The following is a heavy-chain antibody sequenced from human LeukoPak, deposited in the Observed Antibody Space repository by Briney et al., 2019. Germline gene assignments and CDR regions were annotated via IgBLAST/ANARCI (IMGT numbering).Heavy chain of an antibody. J-gene: IGHJ3*02. CDR1: GFTFSCYG. Sequence: GGSLRLSCAASGFTFSCYGMHWVRQAPGKGLEWVTFIRYDGSNEYYADSVKGRFTISRDNSKNTLYLQMNTLRAEDTAVYYCAKDEYSSSSGTFDIWGQGTMVTVSS. V-gene: IGHV3-30*02. D-gene: IGHD6-6*01. CDR2: IRYDGSNE. CDR3: AKDEYSSSSGTFDI.